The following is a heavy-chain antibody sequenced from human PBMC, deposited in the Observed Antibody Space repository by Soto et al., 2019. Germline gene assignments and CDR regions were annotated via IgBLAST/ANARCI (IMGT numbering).Heavy chain of an antibody. V-gene: IGHV3-7*03. CDR1: GFTFISSF. CDR2: INQDGGVT. Sequence: GGSLRLSCVASGFTFISSFMGWIRQAPGKGLEWVANINQDGGVTYYVDSVEGRFTISRDNPKDSLYLQMNSLRGEDTAIYYCARYYRGSGRYFFDFWGQGPPVTVSS. CDR3: ARYYRGSGRYFFDF. J-gene: IGHJ4*02. D-gene: IGHD6-19*01.